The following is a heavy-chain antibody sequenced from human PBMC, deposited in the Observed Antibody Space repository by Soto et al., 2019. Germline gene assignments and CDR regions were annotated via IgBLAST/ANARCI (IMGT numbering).Heavy chain of an antibody. D-gene: IGHD2-8*01. CDR1: GITLSDNY. J-gene: IGHJ4*02. CDR3: ASGKWSLDY. V-gene: IGHV3-11*01. CDR2: ISNSDYTT. Sequence: QVHLVASGGGLVKPGGSLRLSCVASGITLSDNYMTWIRQAPGKGLEWFSYISNSDYTTYYADSVKGRFTISRDNAKNSLYLQLNGLRVEDTAVYYCASGKWSLDYWGQGILVTVSS.